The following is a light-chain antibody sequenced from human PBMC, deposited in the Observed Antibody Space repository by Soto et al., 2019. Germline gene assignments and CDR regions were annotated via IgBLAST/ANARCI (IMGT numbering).Light chain of an antibody. V-gene: IGKV1-39*01. Sequence: DIQMTQSPSSLSASVGDRVTITCRASQSISNYLNWYQQKPGKAPKLLIYAASSLQRGVPSRFSGSGSGTDFTLTISSLQPEDFATYSCQQSYSTLWTFGQGTKVEIK. CDR3: QQSYSTLWT. CDR2: AAS. CDR1: QSISNY. J-gene: IGKJ1*01.